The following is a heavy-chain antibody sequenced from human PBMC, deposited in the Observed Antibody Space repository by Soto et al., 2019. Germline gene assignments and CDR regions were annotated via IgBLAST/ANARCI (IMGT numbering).Heavy chain of an antibody. J-gene: IGHJ4*02. D-gene: IGHD6-13*01. Sequence: QDQLVESGGGVVQPGRSLRLSCAASGFNFSSYAMHWVRQAPGKGLEWVAVISYDGGKKYYADLVKGRFTNSRDNSQNTLYVEMTSLSAEDTAVYYCAREGQPAAGTTPHNWGQGTLVTVSS. V-gene: IGHV3-30*04. CDR1: GFNFSSYA. CDR2: ISYDGGKK. CDR3: AREGQPAAGTTPHN.